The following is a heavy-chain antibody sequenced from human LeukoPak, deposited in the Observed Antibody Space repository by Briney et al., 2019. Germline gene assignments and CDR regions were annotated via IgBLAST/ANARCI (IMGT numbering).Heavy chain of an antibody. D-gene: IGHD1-14*01. V-gene: IGHV1-3*01. CDR3: ARERPTTTAFHV. Sequence: ASVKVSCKTSGNTFSSNIINWVRQAPGQRLDWMGWINAANGNTKYSEKSQGRVTITRDTSASTVYMELNSLRSEDTAVYYCARERPTTTAFHVWGQGTMVTVS. CDR1: GNTFSSNI. J-gene: IGHJ3*01. CDR2: INAANGNT.